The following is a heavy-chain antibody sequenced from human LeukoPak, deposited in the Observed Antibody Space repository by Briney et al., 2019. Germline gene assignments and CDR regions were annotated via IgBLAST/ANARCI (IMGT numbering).Heavy chain of an antibody. CDR2: ISGSGGST. Sequence: GSLRLSCAASGFTFSSYAMSWVRQAPGKGLEWVSAISGSGGSTYYADSVKGRFTISRDNSKNTLYLQMNSLRAEDTAVYYCANKVTGPYYFDCWGQGTLVTVSS. V-gene: IGHV3-23*01. CDR3: ANKVTGPYYFDC. CDR1: GFTFSSYA. D-gene: IGHD1-14*01. J-gene: IGHJ4*02.